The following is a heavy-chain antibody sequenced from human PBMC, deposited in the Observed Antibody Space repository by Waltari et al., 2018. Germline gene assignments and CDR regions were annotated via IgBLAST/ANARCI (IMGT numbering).Heavy chain of an antibody. V-gene: IGHV1-69*04. Sequence: QVQLVQSGAEVKKPGSSVKVSCKASGGTFSSYAISWVRQAPGQGLEWMGGIIPILGIANYAQKFQGRVTITADESTSTAYMELSSLRSEDTAVYYCARGVGDCSGGSCYRYPWFDPWGQGTLVTVSS. CDR3: ARGVGDCSGGSCYRYPWFDP. D-gene: IGHD2-15*01. J-gene: IGHJ5*02. CDR1: GGTFSSYA. CDR2: IIPILGIA.